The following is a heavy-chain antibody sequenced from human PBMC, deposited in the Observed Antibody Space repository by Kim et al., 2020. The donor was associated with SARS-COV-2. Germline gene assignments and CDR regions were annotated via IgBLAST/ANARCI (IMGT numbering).Heavy chain of an antibody. J-gene: IGHJ3*02. V-gene: IGHV3-30*01. CDR3: ARGGAFDI. CDR2: RKK. Sequence: RKKYNADSGKGRFTISRDNSKNTLYLQMNSLGVEETAVYYCARGGAFDIWGQGTMVTVSS.